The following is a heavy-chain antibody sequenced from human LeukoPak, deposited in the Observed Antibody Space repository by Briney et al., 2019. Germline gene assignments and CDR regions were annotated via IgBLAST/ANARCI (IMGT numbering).Heavy chain of an antibody. D-gene: IGHD6-13*01. CDR1: GFTFSSYS. Sequence: GGSLRLSCAASGFTFSSYSMNWVRQAPGKGLEWVSSISSSSSYIYYADSVKGRFTISRDNAKNSLYLQMNSLRAEDTAVYYCARDFSSSWYRLNWFDPWGQGTLATVSS. V-gene: IGHV3-21*01. J-gene: IGHJ5*02. CDR3: ARDFSSSWYRLNWFDP. CDR2: ISSSSSYI.